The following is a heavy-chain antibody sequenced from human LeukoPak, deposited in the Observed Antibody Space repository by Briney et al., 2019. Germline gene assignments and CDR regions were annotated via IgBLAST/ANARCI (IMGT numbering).Heavy chain of an antibody. Sequence: GGSLRLSCAASGFTFSSYSMNWVRQAPGKGLEWVSYISSSSSTIYYADSVKGRFTISRDNAKNSLYLQMNSLRAEDTAVYYCARDQRWLQLSAFDIWGQGTMVTVSS. J-gene: IGHJ3*02. CDR1: GFTFSSYS. CDR3: ARDQRWLQLSAFDI. CDR2: ISSSSSTI. V-gene: IGHV3-48*01. D-gene: IGHD5-24*01.